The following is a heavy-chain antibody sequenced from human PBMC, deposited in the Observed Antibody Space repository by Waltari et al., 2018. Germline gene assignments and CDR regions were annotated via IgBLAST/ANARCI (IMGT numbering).Heavy chain of an antibody. CDR1: GGSFSSYD. CDR2: INPRLGTA. D-gene: IGHD4-17*01. J-gene: IGHJ4*02. CDR3: ARGYGLKPPHI. Sequence: QVQLVQSGAEVKKPGSSVKVSCKASGGSFSSYDVTWVRQAPGQGLEWVGVINPRLGTAKYSQNFKVRVMVTADESTSTAYMELSSLRFEDTALYYCARGYGLKPPHIWGQGTLVTVSS. V-gene: IGHV1-69*11.